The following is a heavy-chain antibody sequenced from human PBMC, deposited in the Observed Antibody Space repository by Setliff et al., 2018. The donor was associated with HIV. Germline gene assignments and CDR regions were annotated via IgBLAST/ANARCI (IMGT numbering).Heavy chain of an antibody. CDR3: AADVRWPKDAFAF. CDR1: GFTFSSYG. CDR2: IGSGGDT. Sequence: RGESLKISCAVSGFTFSSYGLSWVRQAPGKGLEWISAIGSGGDTYYADSVKGRFTISRDQSRSTLYLQMNSLRADDTAVYYCAADVRWPKDAFAFWGQGTMVTVSS. J-gene: IGHJ3*01. D-gene: IGHD3-10*02. V-gene: IGHV3-23*01.